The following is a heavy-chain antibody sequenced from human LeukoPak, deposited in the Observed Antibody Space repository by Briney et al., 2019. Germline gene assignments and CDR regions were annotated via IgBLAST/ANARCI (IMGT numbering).Heavy chain of an antibody. D-gene: IGHD2-15*01. Sequence: PGGSLRLSCAASGFTFSSYWMHWVRQSPGKGLEWVSAIGGSGGTTYYGDSVKGRFTVSRDNSRNTLYLQMNSLRAEDTAVYYCAKIVSSATAYWGQGTLVTVSS. CDR3: AKIVSSATAY. V-gene: IGHV3-23*01. CDR1: GFTFSSYW. CDR2: IGGSGGTT. J-gene: IGHJ4*02.